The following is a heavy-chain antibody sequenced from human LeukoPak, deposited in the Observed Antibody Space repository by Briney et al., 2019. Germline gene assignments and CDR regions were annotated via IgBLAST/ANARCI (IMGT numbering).Heavy chain of an antibody. CDR1: GYTFTSYD. D-gene: IGHD3-10*01. CDR2: MNPNSGNT. V-gene: IGHV1-8*01. Sequence: ASVKVSCKASGYTFTSYDTNWVRQATGQGLEWMGWMNPNSGNTGYAQKFQGRVTMTRNTSISTAYMELSSLRSEDTAVYYCARKNYYGSGSYYNLYYYYYYYMDVWGKGTTVTVSS. CDR3: ARKNYYGSGSYYNLYYYYYYYMDV. J-gene: IGHJ6*03.